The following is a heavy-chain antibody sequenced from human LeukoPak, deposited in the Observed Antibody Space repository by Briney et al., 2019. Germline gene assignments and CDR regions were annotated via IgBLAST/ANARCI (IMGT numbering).Heavy chain of an antibody. V-gene: IGHV4-59*01. CDR2: IHYRGRT. CDR3: ARDREAVRPSHYHYYVDV. J-gene: IGHJ6*03. CDR1: GDSISSNY. Sequence: SETLSLTCSVSGDSISSNYWIWIRQSPGKGLEWIGDIHYRGRTTYNPSLKSRVAMSLDTSKNQFSLRLSSVTAADTAVYYCARDREAVRPSHYHYYVDVWGKGTTVTVSS. D-gene: IGHD6-6*01.